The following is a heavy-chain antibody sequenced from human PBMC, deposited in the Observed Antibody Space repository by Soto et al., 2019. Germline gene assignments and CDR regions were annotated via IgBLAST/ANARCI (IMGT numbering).Heavy chain of an antibody. CDR3: ARCLRQLAESWFDP. CDR1: GGSISSGDYY. CDR2: IYYSGGT. Sequence: QVQLQESGPGLVKPSQTLSLTCTVSGGSISSGDYYWSWIRQPPGKGLEWIGYIYYSGGTYYNPSLKSRVTIYVDTSKNQFSLKLSSVTAADTAVYYCARCLRQLAESWFDPWGQGTLVTVSS. J-gene: IGHJ5*02. V-gene: IGHV4-30-4*01. D-gene: IGHD6-13*01.